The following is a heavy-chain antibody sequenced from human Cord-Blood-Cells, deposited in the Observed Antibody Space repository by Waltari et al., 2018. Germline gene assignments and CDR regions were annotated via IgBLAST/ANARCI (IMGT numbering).Heavy chain of an antibody. CDR3: ARLTDFYFDY. CDR1: GGSISSSRYY. J-gene: IGHJ4*02. Sequence: QLQLQESGPGLVKPSETLSLTCTVSGGSISSSRYYWGWIRQPPGKGLEWIGSIYYSGSTYYNPSLKSRVTISVDTSKNQFSLKLSSVTAADTAVYYCARLTDFYFDYWGQGTLVTVSS. CDR2: IYYSGST. V-gene: IGHV4-39*01. D-gene: IGHD3-3*01.